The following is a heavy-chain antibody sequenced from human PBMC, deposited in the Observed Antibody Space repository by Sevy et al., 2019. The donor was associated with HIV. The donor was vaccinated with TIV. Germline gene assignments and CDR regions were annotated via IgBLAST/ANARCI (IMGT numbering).Heavy chain of an antibody. CDR3: ARGPGVVAVAALNWFDP. V-gene: IGHV3-30*04. CDR2: ISYDGSDK. D-gene: IGHD2-15*01. J-gene: IGHJ5*02. CDR1: VLTFSSYA. Sequence: GGSLRLSCAASVLTFSSYAMHWVRQAPGKGLEWVAVISYDGSDKYFADSVKGRFTISRDNSKNTLFLQMNSLRTEDTAVYYCARGPGVVAVAALNWFDPWGQGTLVTVSS.